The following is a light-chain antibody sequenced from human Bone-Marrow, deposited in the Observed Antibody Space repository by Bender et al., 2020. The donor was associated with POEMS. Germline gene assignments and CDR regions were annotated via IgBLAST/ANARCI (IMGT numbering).Light chain of an antibody. Sequence: SFELTQPPSVSVSPGQTATLTCSGEKLQGNSACWYQQQPGQSPVLVIYQDRKRPSGISERFSGSKSGTSATLGITGLQTGDEADYYCGTWDDRLNAGVFGGGTSLTVL. CDR1: KLQGNS. J-gene: IGLJ2*01. V-gene: IGLV3-1*01. CDR3: GTWDDRLNAGV. CDR2: QDR.